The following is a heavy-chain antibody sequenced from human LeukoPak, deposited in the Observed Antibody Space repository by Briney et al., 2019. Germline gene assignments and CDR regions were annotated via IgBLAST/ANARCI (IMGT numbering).Heavy chain of an antibody. CDR3: ARAVYSNSAFFDY. Sequence: SETLSLTCAVYGGSFSGYYWSWIRQHPGKGLEWIGYIYYSGSTYYNPSLKSRVTISVDTSKNQFSLKLSSVTAADTAVYYCARAVYSNSAFFDYWGQGTLVTASS. CDR2: IYYSGST. V-gene: IGHV4-31*11. D-gene: IGHD4-11*01. CDR1: GGSFSGYY. J-gene: IGHJ4*02.